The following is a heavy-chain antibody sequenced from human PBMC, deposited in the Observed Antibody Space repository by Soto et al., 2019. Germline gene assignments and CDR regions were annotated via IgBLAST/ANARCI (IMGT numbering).Heavy chain of an antibody. CDR2: IYYSGST. Sequence: QVQLQESGPGLVKPSQTLSLTCTVSGGSISSGGYYWSWIRQHPGKGLEWIGYIYYSGSTYYNPCLKSRVTISVDTSKNQFSLKLSSVTAADTAVYYCARGGSGAGAFDILGQGTMVTVSS. J-gene: IGHJ3*02. CDR1: GGSISSGGYY. V-gene: IGHV4-31*03. CDR3: ARGGSGAGAFDI. D-gene: IGHD3-10*01.